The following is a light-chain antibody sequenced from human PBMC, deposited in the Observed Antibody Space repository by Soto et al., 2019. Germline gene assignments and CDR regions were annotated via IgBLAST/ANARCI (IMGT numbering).Light chain of an antibody. CDR2: GYN. CDR3: QSYDSSLSGDVI. V-gene: IGLV1-40*01. J-gene: IGLJ2*01. Sequence: QPVLTQPPSVSGAPGQRVTISCTGSSSNIGAGYDLHWYQQLPGTAPKLLIYGYNNRPSGVPDRFSGSKSGTSASLAITGLQAEDEADYYCQSYDSSLSGDVIFGGGTQLTVL. CDR1: SSNIGAGYD.